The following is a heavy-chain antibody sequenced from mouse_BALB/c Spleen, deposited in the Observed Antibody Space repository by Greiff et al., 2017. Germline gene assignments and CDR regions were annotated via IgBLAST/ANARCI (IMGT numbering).Heavy chain of an antibody. CDR2: ISTYYGDA. CDR1: GYTFTDYA. J-gene: IGHJ4*01. V-gene: IGHV1S137*01. D-gene: IGHD1-1*02. Sequence: QVQLLQSGAELVRPGVSVKISCKGSGYTFTDYAMHWVKQSHAKSLEWIGVISTYYGDASYNQKFKGKATMTVDKSSSTAYMELARLTSEDSAIYYYARVVLWSHAMDYWGQGTSVTVSS. CDR3: ARVVLWSHAMDY.